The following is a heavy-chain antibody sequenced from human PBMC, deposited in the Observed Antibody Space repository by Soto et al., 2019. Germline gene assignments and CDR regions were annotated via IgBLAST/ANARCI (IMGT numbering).Heavy chain of an antibody. D-gene: IGHD6-19*01. V-gene: IGHV4-59*01. Sequence: SETLSLTCTVSGLSISIYYWTWIRQPPGKGLEWIGYIYYSGSTNYNPSLKSRVTISVDTSKNQFSLKLSSVTAADTAVYYCAREHRAVAGRLIDYWGQGTLVTVSS. CDR3: AREHRAVAGRLIDY. CDR1: GLSISIYY. J-gene: IGHJ4*02. CDR2: IYYSGST.